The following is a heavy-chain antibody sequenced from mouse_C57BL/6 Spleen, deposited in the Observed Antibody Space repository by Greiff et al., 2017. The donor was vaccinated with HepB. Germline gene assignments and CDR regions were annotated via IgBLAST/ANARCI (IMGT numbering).Heavy chain of an antibody. CDR1: GFTFSNYW. V-gene: IGHV6-3*01. CDR3: TDYGSSPFAY. D-gene: IGHD1-1*01. J-gene: IGHJ3*01. Sequence: EVQLVESGGGLVQPGGSMKLSCVASGFTFSNYWMNWVRQSPEKGLEWVAQIRLKSDNYATHYAESVKGRFNISRDDSKSSVYLQMNNLRAEDTGIYYCTDYGSSPFAYWGQGTLVTVSA. CDR2: IRLKSDNYAT.